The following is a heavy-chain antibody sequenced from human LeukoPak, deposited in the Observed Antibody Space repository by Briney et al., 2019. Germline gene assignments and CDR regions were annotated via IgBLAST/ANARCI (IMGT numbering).Heavy chain of an antibody. CDR1: GGSISSSNW. CDR2: IYHSGST. J-gene: IGHJ5*02. CDR3: GRRDTSGLFGRFDP. Sequence: SETLSLTCAVPGGSISSSNWWSWVRPPPGKGLEWIGEIYHSGSTNYNPSLKSRVTISVDTSKNQFSLHLSSVTAADTAVYYCGRRDTSGLFGRFDPWGPGTLVTVSS. D-gene: IGHD6-19*01. V-gene: IGHV4-4*02.